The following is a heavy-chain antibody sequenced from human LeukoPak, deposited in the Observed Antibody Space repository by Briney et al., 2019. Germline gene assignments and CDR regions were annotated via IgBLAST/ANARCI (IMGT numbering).Heavy chain of an antibody. CDR1: GGSISSYY. CDR3: ARESVLMVYARGYYFDY. J-gene: IGHJ4*02. V-gene: IGHV4-4*07. D-gene: IGHD2-8*01. Sequence: SETLSLTCTVSGGSISSYYWSWIRQPAGKGLEWIGRIYTSGSTNYNPSLKSRVTMSVDTSKNQFSLKLSSVTAADTAVYYCARESVLMVYARGYYFDYWGQGTLVAVSS. CDR2: IYTSGST.